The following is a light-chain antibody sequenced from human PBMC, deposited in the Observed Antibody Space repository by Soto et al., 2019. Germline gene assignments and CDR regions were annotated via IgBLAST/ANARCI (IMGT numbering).Light chain of an antibody. Sequence: EIVMTQSPATLSVSPGESATLSCRASQRISRNLAWYQQKPGQAPRLLIYGASNRATGIPDRFSGSGSGTDFTLTISRLEPEDFAVYYCQQYDNWPPITFGQGTRLEIK. CDR3: QQYDNWPPIT. V-gene: IGKV3D-15*01. J-gene: IGKJ5*01. CDR1: QRISRN. CDR2: GAS.